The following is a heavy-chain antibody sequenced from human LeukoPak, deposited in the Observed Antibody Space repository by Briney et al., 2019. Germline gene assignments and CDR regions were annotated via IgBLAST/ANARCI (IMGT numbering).Heavy chain of an antibody. CDR3: ARRRGPGNYGWFDP. CDR2: IYYSVST. CDR1: GGSISSSNW. Sequence: PSGTLSLTCAVSGGSISSSNWWSWVRQPPGKGLEWIGEIYYSVSTNYNPSLRGRVTMSVDTSKNQVSLKLSSVTAADTAVYYCARRRGPGNYGWFDPWGQGTLVTVSS. J-gene: IGHJ5*02. D-gene: IGHD3-10*01. V-gene: IGHV4-4*02.